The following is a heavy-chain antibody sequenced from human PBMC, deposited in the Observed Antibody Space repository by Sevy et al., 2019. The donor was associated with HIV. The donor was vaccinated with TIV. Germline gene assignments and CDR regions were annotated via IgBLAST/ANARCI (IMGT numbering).Heavy chain of an antibody. CDR2: IKSKIDGETT. J-gene: IGHJ4*02. CDR1: GFTFNNAW. CDR3: ATAPGYYDSAPFDY. D-gene: IGHD3-22*01. V-gene: IGHV3-15*01. Sequence: GGSLRLSCAVSGFTFNNAWMNWVRQAPGTGLQWVVLIKSKIDGETTDYAAPVKGRFTISRDDSKNTLYLQMNSLKIEDPAVYYCATAPGYYDSAPFDYWGPGTLVTVSS.